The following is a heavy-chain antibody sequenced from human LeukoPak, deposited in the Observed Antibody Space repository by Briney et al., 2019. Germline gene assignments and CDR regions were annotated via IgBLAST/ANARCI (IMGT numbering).Heavy chain of an antibody. V-gene: IGHV4-4*07. CDR1: SGSICSYY. D-gene: IGHD3-22*01. CDR3: AREDTSRYYLGFDY. CDR2: AYSSGST. Sequence: SETLSLTCAVSSGSICSYYGNWIRQPAGKGLEWIGRAYSSGSTNYNPSLKSRVTMSVDTSKNQFSLRLSSVTASDTAAYYCAREDTSRYYLGFDYWGQGTLVTVSS. J-gene: IGHJ4*02.